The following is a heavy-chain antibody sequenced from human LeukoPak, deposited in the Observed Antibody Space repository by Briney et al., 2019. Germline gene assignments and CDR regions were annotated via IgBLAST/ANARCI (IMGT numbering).Heavy chain of an antibody. Sequence: GGTLRLSCAASGFTFSTYGMSWVRQAPGKGLEWLSALSGSGDRTYYADSVKGRFTISRDNSKNTLYLQMNSLRSEDTAVYYCATDRVTVWWLPNANGFDYWGQGTLVTVSS. J-gene: IGHJ4*02. CDR1: GFTFSTYG. V-gene: IGHV3-23*01. CDR2: LSGSGDRT. CDR3: ATDRVTVWWLPNANGFDY. D-gene: IGHD1-26*01.